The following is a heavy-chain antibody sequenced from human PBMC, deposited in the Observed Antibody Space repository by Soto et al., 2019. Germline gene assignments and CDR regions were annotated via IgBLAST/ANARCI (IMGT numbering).Heavy chain of an antibody. Sequence: EVQLVESGGGLIQPGGSLRLSCAASGFTVSSNYMSWVRQAPGKGLEWVSVIYSGGSTYYADSVKGRFTISRDNSKNTLYLQMNSLRPEHTAAYYSARNHLDSGGGFDYWRHGTLATVSS. J-gene: IGHJ4*01. CDR2: IYSGGST. V-gene: IGHV3-53*01. D-gene: IGHD6-19*01. CDR1: GFTVSSNY. CDR3: ARNHLDSGGGFDY.